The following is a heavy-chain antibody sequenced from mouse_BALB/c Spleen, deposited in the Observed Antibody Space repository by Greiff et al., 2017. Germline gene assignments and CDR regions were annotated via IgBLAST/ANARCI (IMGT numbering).Heavy chain of an antibody. J-gene: IGHJ2*01. CDR1: GFTFSSFG. CDR3: ARGGSPYYFDY. D-gene: IGHD1-1*01. V-gene: IGHV5-17*02. CDR2: ISSGSSTI. Sequence: EVHLVESGGGLVQPGGSRKLSCAASGFTFSSFGMHWVRQAPEKGLEWVAYISSGSSTIYYADTVKGRFTISRDNPKNTLFLQMTSLRSEDTAMYYCARGGSPYYFDYWGQGTTLTVSS.